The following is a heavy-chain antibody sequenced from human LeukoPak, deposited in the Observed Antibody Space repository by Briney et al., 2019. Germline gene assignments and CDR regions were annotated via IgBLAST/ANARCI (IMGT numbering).Heavy chain of an antibody. Sequence: PGRSLRLSCAASGFTFCSYVMHWVRQAPGKGLEWVAIISYDGSNEYYADSVKGRFTISRDNSKNTLYLQMNSLRAADTAVYYCARAMIVVVPMVDWGQGTLVTVSS. D-gene: IGHD3-22*01. CDR3: ARAMIVVVPMVD. CDR1: GFTFCSYV. CDR2: ISYDGSNE. V-gene: IGHV3-30*04. J-gene: IGHJ4*02.